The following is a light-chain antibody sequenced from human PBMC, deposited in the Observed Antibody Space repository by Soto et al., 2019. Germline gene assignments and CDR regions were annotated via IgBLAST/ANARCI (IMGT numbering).Light chain of an antibody. CDR3: QQYDGSPLT. Sequence: EILLTQSPGTLWLSRGEGVTLFCGASQSLSSNYLAWYQQKPGQAPRLLIYGASSRATGIPNRFSGSGAGTDFTLTISRLEPEDFALYFCQQYDGSPLTFGQGTKVDIK. CDR2: GAS. J-gene: IGKJ1*01. CDR1: QSLSSNY. V-gene: IGKV3-20*01.